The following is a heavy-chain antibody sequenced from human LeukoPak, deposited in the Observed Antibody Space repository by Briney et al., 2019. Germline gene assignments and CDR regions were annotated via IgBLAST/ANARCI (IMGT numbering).Heavy chain of an antibody. CDR2: IYSGGST. V-gene: IGHV3-66*01. CDR3: ARESKNDFGAFDI. D-gene: IGHD3-3*01. J-gene: IGHJ3*02. Sequence: GGSLRLSCAASGFTFSSYSMNRVRQAPGKGLEWVSVIYSGGSTYYADSVKGRFTISRDNSKNTLYLQMNSLRAEDTAVYYCARESKNDFGAFDIWGQGTMVTVSS. CDR1: GFTFSSYS.